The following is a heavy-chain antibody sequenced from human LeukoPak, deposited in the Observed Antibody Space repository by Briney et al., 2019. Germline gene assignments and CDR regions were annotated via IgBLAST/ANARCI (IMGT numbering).Heavy chain of an antibody. CDR3: ARVDTGYASSWFGGLWFDY. CDR1: GFTFSTYW. J-gene: IGHJ4*02. Sequence: GGSLRLSCGASGFTFSTYWMSWVRQAPGKGLEWVASIKQDGGETNYVDSVRGRFTISRDNAKNSVYLRMSRLRAEDTAVYYCARVDTGYASSWFGGLWFDYWGQGSPVTVSS. D-gene: IGHD6-13*01. CDR2: IKQDGGET. V-gene: IGHV3-7*04.